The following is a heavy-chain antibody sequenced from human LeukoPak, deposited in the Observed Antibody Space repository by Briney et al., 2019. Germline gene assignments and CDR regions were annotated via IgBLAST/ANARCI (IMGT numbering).Heavy chain of an antibody. CDR1: GYTFTDFY. D-gene: IGHD2-21*01. J-gene: IGHJ4*02. CDR3: VYTYCDGGRCYFDS. V-gene: IGHV1-2*06. CDR2: INPNSGDT. Sequence: ASVKVSCKASGYTFTDFYMHWVRQAPGQGLEWMGRINPNSGDTDFAQKFQGRVTMTRDTSINTAYMDLSRLRSDDTAVYYCVYTYCDGGRCYFDSWGQGTLVTVSS.